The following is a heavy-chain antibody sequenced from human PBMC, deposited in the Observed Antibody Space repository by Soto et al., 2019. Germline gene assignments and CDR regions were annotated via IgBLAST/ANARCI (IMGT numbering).Heavy chain of an antibody. D-gene: IGHD3-10*01. CDR1: GGSFTTYY. V-gene: IGHV4-34*01. J-gene: IGHJ4*02. CDR3: ARGMVRGVAFRY. CDR2: INHRGVT. Sequence: SETLSLTCAVYGGSFTTYYWSWIRQPPGKGLQWIGEINHRGVTKYNPSLKSRVNISIDTSKNQFSLNVNSLTAADTAVYYCARGMVRGVAFRYWSQGTLVTVFS.